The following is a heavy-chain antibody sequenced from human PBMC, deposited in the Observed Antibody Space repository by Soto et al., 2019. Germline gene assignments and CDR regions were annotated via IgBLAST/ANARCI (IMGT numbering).Heavy chain of an antibody. J-gene: IGHJ6*02. CDR3: ARDKGRYDFWSGSPIRYYYYGMDV. D-gene: IGHD3-3*01. V-gene: IGHV4-59*01. CDR1: DGSISSYY. Sequence: SETLPLTCTVADGSISSYYWSLIRQPPGKGLEWIGYIYYSGSTNYNPSLKSRVTISVDTSKNQFSLKLSSVTAADTAVYYCARDKGRYDFWSGSPIRYYYYGMDVWGQGTTVTVSS. CDR2: IYYSGST.